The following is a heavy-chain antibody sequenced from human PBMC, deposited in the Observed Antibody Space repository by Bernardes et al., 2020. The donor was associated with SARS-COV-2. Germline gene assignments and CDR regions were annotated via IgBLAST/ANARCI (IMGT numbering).Heavy chain of an antibody. Sequence: GWSLRLSCAASGLTVSDNYMTWVRQAPGKGLEWVALMYSGGSTYYADSVKGRFTVSRDNSKNTLYLQMNCLRAEDTAVYYCAKDPRYNWNYADYWGQGTLVTVSS. CDR2: MYSGGST. CDR1: GLTVSDNY. J-gene: IGHJ4*02. V-gene: IGHV3-66*01. CDR3: AKDPRYNWNYADY. D-gene: IGHD1-7*01.